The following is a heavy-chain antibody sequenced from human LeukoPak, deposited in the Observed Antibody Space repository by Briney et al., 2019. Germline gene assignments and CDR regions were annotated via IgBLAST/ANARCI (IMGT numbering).Heavy chain of an antibody. CDR1: GYSFTSYW. CDR3: ARQGMRPTPKGVMDV. Sequence: GESLKISCKGSGYSFTSYWIGWVRQMPGKGLEWMGIIYPGDSDTRYSPSFQGQVTISADKSISTAYLQWSSLKASDTAMYYCARQGMRPTPKGVMDVWGQGTKVIVSS. CDR2: IYPGDSDT. D-gene: IGHD2-8*01. V-gene: IGHV5-51*01. J-gene: IGHJ6*02.